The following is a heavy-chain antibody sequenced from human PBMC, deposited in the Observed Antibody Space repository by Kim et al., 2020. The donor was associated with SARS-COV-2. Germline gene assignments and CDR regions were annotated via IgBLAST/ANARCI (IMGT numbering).Heavy chain of an antibody. CDR3: AKDLYSSSWYVGWFDP. J-gene: IGHJ5*02. D-gene: IGHD6-13*01. CDR2: ISGSGGST. V-gene: IGHV3-23*01. CDR1: GFTFSSYA. Sequence: GGSLRLSCAASGFTFSSYAMSWVRQAPGKGLEWVSAISGSGGSTYYADSVKGRFTISRDNSKNTLYLQMNSLRAEDTAVYYCAKDLYSSSWYVGWFDPWGQGTLVTVSS.